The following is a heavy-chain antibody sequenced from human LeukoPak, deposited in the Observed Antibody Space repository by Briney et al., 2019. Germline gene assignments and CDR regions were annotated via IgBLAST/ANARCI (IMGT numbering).Heavy chain of an antibody. D-gene: IGHD2-2*01. CDR3: ARFFQYSGSNCHYLDS. CDR2: IYTSGST. CDR1: GGSISSYY. V-gene: IGHV4-4*07. J-gene: IGHJ4*02. Sequence: SETLSLTCTVSGGSISSYYWSWIRQPAGKGLEWIGRIYTSGSTNYSPSLKSRATISIDTSKNQFSLNLNSVTAADTAVYYCARFFQYSGSNCHYLDSWGQGTLVTVSS.